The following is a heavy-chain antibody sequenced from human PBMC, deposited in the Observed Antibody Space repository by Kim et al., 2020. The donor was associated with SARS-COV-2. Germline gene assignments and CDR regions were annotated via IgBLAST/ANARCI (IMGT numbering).Heavy chain of an antibody. Sequence: SETLSLTCTVSGGSISSYYWSWIRQPPGKGLEWIGYIYYSGSTNYNPSLKSRVTISVDTSKNQFSLKLSSVTAADTAVYYCARGTYNWNELDYWGQGTL. CDR1: GGSISSYY. V-gene: IGHV4-59*01. D-gene: IGHD1-20*01. CDR3: ARGTYNWNELDY. J-gene: IGHJ4*02. CDR2: IYYSGST.